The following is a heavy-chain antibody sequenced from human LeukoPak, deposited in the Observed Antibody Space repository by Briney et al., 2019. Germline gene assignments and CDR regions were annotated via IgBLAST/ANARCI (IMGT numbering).Heavy chain of an antibody. J-gene: IGHJ4*02. V-gene: IGHV1-18*04. Sequence: VASVKVSCKASGYTFTSYGITWVRQAPGQGLEWMGWISTYNGNTNYAQNLQGRVTMTTDTSTSTAYMELRSLRSDDTAVHYCARGGRLGELFSPDYWGQGTLVTVSS. CDR2: ISTYNGNT. D-gene: IGHD3-16*01. CDR1: GYTFTSYG. CDR3: ARGGRLGELFSPDY.